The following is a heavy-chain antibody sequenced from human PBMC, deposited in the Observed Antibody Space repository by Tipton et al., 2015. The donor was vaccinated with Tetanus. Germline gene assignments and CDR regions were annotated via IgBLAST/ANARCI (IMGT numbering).Heavy chain of an antibody. J-gene: IGHJ3*02. CDR2: TYYKSRWST. CDR1: GDSVSSNSAV. Sequence: GLVKPSQTLSLTCAISGDSVSSNSAVWNWIRQSPPRGLEWLGRTYYKSRWSTNYAVSVKSRITINPDTSKNQFSLQLTSMTPEDAAVYYCARGDVSFDIWGHGTMVTVSS. V-gene: IGHV6-1*01. CDR3: ARGDVSFDI. D-gene: IGHD2-8*01.